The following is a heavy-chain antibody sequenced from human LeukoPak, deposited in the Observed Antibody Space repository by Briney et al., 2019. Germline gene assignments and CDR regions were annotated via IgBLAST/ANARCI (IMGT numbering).Heavy chain of an antibody. V-gene: IGHV1-2*06. CDR1: GYTFTGYY. Sequence: ASVKVSCKASGYTFTGYYMHWVRQAPGQGLEWMGRINPNSGGTNYAQKFQGRVTMTRDTSISTAYMGLSRLRSDDTAVYYCARVGGRTTWGPTMSDSSGYYYNYWGQGTLVTVSS. J-gene: IGHJ4*02. D-gene: IGHD3-22*01. CDR3: ARVGGRTTWGPTMSDSSGYYYNY. CDR2: INPNSGGT.